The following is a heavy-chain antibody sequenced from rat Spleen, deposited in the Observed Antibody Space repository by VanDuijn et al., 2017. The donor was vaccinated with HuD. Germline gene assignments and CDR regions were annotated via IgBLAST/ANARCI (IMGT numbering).Heavy chain of an antibody. V-gene: IGHV5-29*01. CDR1: GFTFSDYG. Sequence: EVQLVESGGGLVQPGRSLKLSCAASGFTFSDYGMAWVRQAPTKGLEWVATISYDGSSTYYRDSVKGRFTISRDNAKSTLYLQMDSLRSEDTATYYCARQDYSPFAYWGQGTLVTVSS. D-gene: IGHD1-2*01. CDR3: ARQDYSPFAY. J-gene: IGHJ3*01. CDR2: ISYDGSST.